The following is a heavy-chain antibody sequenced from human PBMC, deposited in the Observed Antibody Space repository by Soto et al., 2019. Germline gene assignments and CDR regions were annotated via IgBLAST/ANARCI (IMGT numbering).Heavy chain of an antibody. J-gene: IGHJ4*02. CDR3: TAFSGLATPDY. CDR2: IRSKVDSYAT. Sequence: EVQLVESGGGLVQPGGSLKLSCATSGFTFSGSVMHWVRQAPGKGLEWVGRIRSKVDSYATAYAASVKGRFTISREDSKNTAYLQMNSLKTEDTAVYYCTAFSGLATPDYWGQGTLVTVSS. V-gene: IGHV3-73*02. CDR1: GFTFSGSV. D-gene: IGHD5-12*01.